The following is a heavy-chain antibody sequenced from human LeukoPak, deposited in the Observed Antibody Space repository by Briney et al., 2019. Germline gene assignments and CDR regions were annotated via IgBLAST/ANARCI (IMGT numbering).Heavy chain of an antibody. CDR3: ANKHPPLAGLRGPLDY. V-gene: IGHV3-30-3*01. J-gene: IGHJ4*02. Sequence: GGSLRLSCAASGFTFSSNAMNWVRQAPGRGLEWVAIISYDGIYKYYADSVKGRFTISRDNSKNTLYLQMNSLRAEDTAIYFCANKHPPLAGLRGPLDYWGQGTLVTVSS. CDR1: GFTFSSNA. CDR2: ISYDGIYK. D-gene: IGHD6-19*01.